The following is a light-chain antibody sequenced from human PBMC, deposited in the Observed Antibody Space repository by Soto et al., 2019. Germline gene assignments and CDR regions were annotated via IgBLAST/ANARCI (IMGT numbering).Light chain of an antibody. CDR3: QQYYDTPLT. Sequence: DIVMTQSPDSLAVSLGERATINCKSSQSVLYSSNNKNYLAWYQQKPGQPPQLLISWASTRESGVPDRFSGSGSGTHFTLTISSLQAEDVAVYYCQQYYDTPLTFGQGTKVEVK. CDR2: WAS. V-gene: IGKV4-1*01. CDR1: QSVLYSSNNKNY. J-gene: IGKJ1*01.